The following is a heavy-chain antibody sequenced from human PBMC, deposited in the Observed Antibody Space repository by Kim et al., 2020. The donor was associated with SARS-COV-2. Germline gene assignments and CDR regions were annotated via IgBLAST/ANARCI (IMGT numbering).Heavy chain of an antibody. CDR3: ARGQGSPLDVTKKGYAFDI. CDR1: GGSFSGYY. J-gene: IGHJ3*02. V-gene: IGHV4-34*01. D-gene: IGHD3-10*01. Sequence: SETLSLTCAVYGGSFSGYYWSWIRQPPGKGLEWIGEINHSGSTNYNPSLKSRVTISVDTSKNQFSLKLSSVTAADTAVYYCARGQGSPLDVTKKGYAFDIWGQGTMVTVSS. CDR2: INHSGST.